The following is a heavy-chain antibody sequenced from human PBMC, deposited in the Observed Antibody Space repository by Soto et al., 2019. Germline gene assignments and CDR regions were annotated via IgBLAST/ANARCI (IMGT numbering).Heavy chain of an antibody. D-gene: IGHD6-19*01. CDR3: ARAVAVPADFDY. CDR2: INTGNGNT. Sequence: QVQLVQSGAEEKKPGASVKVSCKASGYTFTGYAMHWVRQAPGQRLEWMGWINTGNGNTKYSQKFQGRVTITRDTASSTAYEELSSLRSEDTDVYYCARAVAVPADFDYWGQGTLVTGSS. CDR1: GYTFTGYA. J-gene: IGHJ4*02. V-gene: IGHV1-3*04.